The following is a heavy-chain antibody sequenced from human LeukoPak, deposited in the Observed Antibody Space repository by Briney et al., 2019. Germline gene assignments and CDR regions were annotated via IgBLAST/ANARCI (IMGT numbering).Heavy chain of an antibody. CDR3: AADTEYQLLFTWRFDP. V-gene: IGHV1-58*02. Sequence: ASVKVSCKASGFTFTSSAMQWVRQARGQRLEWIGWIVVGSGNTNYAQKFQERVTITRDMSTSTAYMELSSLRSEDTAVYYRAADTEYQLLFTWRFDPWGQGTLVTVSS. CDR1: GFTFTSSA. J-gene: IGHJ5*02. D-gene: IGHD2-2*01. CDR2: IVVGSGNT.